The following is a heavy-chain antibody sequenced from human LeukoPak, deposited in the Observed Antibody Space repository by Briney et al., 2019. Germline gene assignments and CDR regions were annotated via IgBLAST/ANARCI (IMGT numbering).Heavy chain of an antibody. V-gene: IGHV3-21*01. Sequence: TGGSLRLSCAASGFTFSTYTMNWVRQAPGKGLEWVSSISSSSSYIYYADSVKVRFTISRDNAKNSLYLHMNSLRAEDTAVYYCARYYYDSSGYSPAFDYWGQGTPVTVPS. CDR3: ARYYYDSSGYSPAFDY. J-gene: IGHJ4*02. D-gene: IGHD3-22*01. CDR2: ISSSSSYI. CDR1: GFTFSTYT.